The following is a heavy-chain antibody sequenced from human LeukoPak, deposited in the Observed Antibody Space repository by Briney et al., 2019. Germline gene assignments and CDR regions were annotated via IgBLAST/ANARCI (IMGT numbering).Heavy chain of an antibody. CDR2: ISSSSSYI. CDR3: ARDSVGIICSSTSCTFDY. V-gene: IGHV3-21*01. D-gene: IGHD2-2*01. Sequence: GGSLRLSCAASGFTFSTNSMNWVRQAPGKGLEWVSSISSSSSYIYYADSVKGRFTISRDNAKNSLYLQMNSLRAEDTAVYYCARDSVGIICSSTSCTFDYWGQGTLVTVSS. CDR1: GFTFSTNS. J-gene: IGHJ4*02.